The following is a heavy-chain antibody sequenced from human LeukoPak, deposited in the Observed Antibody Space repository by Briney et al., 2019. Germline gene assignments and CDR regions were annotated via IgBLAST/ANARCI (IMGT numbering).Heavy chain of an antibody. J-gene: IGHJ6*02. Sequence: SETLSLICTVSGGSISSYYWSWIRQPAGKGLEWIGRIYTSGSTNYNPSLKSRVTMSVDTSKNQFSLKLSSVTAADTAVYYCATEGYYYGMDVWGQGTTVTVSS. CDR3: ATEGYYYGMDV. V-gene: IGHV4-4*07. CDR2: IYTSGST. CDR1: GGSISSYY.